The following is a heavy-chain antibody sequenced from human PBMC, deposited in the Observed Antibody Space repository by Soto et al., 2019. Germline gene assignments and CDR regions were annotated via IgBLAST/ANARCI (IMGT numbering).Heavy chain of an antibody. D-gene: IGHD2-2*01. CDR3: ARGRFFIVVVPAAANWFDP. J-gene: IGHJ5*02. Sequence: QVQLQQWGAGLLKPSETLSLTCAVYGGSFSGYYWSWIRQPPGKGLEWIGEINHSGSTNYNPSLKSRVTISVDTSKNQFSLKLSSVTAADTAVYYCARGRFFIVVVPAAANWFDPWGQGTLVTVSS. V-gene: IGHV4-34*01. CDR1: GGSFSGYY. CDR2: INHSGST.